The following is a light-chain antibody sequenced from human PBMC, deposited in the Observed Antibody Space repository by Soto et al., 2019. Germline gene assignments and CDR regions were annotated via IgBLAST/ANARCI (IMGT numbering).Light chain of an antibody. CDR2: DVT. CDR1: SSDVGGFNY. Sequence: QSALTQPATVSGSPGQSITISCTGTSSDVGGFNYVSWYQQHPGRAPKLIIYDVTNRPSGLSNRFSGSKSGNTASLTISGLQADDEADYYCSSCASSTPLVVFGGGTKLTVL. J-gene: IGLJ2*01. V-gene: IGLV2-14*01. CDR3: SSCASSTPLVV.